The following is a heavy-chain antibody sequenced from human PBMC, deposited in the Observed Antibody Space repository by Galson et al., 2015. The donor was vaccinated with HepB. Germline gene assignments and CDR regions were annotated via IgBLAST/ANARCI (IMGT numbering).Heavy chain of an antibody. CDR1: GFTFSSYA. CDR3: AKEFRAGDSSGFFDL. J-gene: IGHJ2*01. D-gene: IGHD3-22*01. Sequence: SLRLSCAVSGFTFSSYAMSWVRQAPGKGLEWVSAISGAGGSRYYADSVKGRFTISRDNSKNTLYVQMDSLRAEDTAVYYWAKEFRAGDSSGFFDLWGRGTLVTVSS. V-gene: IGHV3-23*01. CDR2: ISGAGGSR.